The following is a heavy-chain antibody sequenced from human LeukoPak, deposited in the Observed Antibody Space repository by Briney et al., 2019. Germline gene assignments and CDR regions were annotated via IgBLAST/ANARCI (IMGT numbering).Heavy chain of an antibody. J-gene: IGHJ4*02. CDR3: ARGGGGSWGIVVVPAAIGELDY. Sequence: PSETLSLTCTVSGGSISSGDYYWGWIRQPPGKGLEWIGSIYYSGSTYYNPSLKSRVTISVDTSKNQFSLKLSSVTAADTAVYYCARGGGGSWGIVVVPAAIGELDYWGQGTLVTVSS. CDR2: IYYSGST. D-gene: IGHD2-2*02. V-gene: IGHV4-39*01. CDR1: GGSISSGDYY.